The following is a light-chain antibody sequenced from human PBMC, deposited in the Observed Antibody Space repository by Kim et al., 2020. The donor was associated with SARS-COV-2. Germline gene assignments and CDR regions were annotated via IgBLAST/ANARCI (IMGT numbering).Light chain of an antibody. CDR1: QGITTY. J-gene: IGKJ2*01. CDR2: RTS. CDR3: QQFDVYPYT. V-gene: IGKV1-9*01. Sequence: DIQLTQSPSFLSASVGDRVTITCRTSQGITTYLAWYQQKPRKAPKLLIYRTSTLQSGVPSRFSGSGSGTEFTLTVSGLQPEDFATYYCQQFDVYPYTFGQGTKLEI.